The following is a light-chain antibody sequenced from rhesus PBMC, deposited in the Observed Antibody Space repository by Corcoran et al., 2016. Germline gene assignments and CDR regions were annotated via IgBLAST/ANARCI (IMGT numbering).Light chain of an antibody. CDR2: GAS. J-gene: IGKJ3*01. V-gene: IGKV3-10*01. CDR1: QSVSSY. Sequence: QVILTQSPATLSLSPGERAPLSCRASQSVSSYLAWYQQKPGQAPRLLIYGASSRATGIPDRFRGRGSGTEFTLTISSLEPEDVGVYHCYQHSSGFTFGPGTKLDIK. CDR3: YQHSSGFT.